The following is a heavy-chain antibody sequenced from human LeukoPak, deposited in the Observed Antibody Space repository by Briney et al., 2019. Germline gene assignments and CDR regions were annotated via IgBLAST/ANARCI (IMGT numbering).Heavy chain of an antibody. CDR2: ISSSGGST. Sequence: GGSLRLSCGASGFTFSSYAMSWVRQAPGKGLEWVSAISSSGGSTHYADSVKGRFTISRDNSKNTLHLQMNNLGAEDTAVYYCAKRYYYDNSGLWDYWGQGTLVTVSS. V-gene: IGHV3-23*01. CDR3: AKRYYYDNSGLWDY. J-gene: IGHJ4*02. D-gene: IGHD3-22*01. CDR1: GFTFSSYA.